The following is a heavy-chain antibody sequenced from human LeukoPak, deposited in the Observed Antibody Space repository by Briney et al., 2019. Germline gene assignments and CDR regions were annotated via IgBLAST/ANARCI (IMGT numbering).Heavy chain of an antibody. CDR3: AKGGGYEAQYYYYYLDV. D-gene: IGHD5-12*01. CDR2: ISSSSSYI. J-gene: IGHJ6*03. V-gene: IGHV3-21*01. CDR1: GFTFSSYS. Sequence: PGGSLRLSYAASGFTFSSYSMNWVRQAPGKGLEWVSSISSSSSYIYYADSVKGRFTISRDNAKNSLYLQMNSLRAEDTAVYYCAKGGGYEAQYYYYYLDVWGKGTTVTISS.